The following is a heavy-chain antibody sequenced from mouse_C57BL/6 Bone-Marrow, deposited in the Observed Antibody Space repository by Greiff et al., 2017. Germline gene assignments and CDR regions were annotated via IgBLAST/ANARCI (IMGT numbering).Heavy chain of an antibody. CDR1: GYSFTDYN. V-gene: IGHV1-39*01. CDR3: ARITKGFVY. D-gene: IGHD1-1*01. Sequence: VQLQQSGPELVKPGASVKISCTASGYSFTDYNMNWVKQSNGKSLEWIGVINPNYGTTSYNQKFQGKATLTVDQSSNTAYMQLSLTSADAAVYYCARITKGFVYGGQGTTLTVSS. CDR2: INPNYGTT. J-gene: IGHJ2*01.